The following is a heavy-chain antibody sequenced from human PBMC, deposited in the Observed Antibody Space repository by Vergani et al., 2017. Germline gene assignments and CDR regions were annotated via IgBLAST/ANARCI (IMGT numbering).Heavy chain of an antibody. Sequence: QVQLVQSGAEVKKPGASVKVSCKASGYTFTSYYMHWVRQAPGQGLEWMGIINPSGGSTSYAQKFQGRVNMARDTSTSTVYMGLSSLRSEDTAVYYCARGGYSSSWYRNWFDPWGQGTLVTVSS. V-gene: IGHV1-46*01. J-gene: IGHJ5*02. CDR3: ARGGYSSSWYRNWFDP. CDR1: GYTFTSYY. CDR2: INPSGGST. D-gene: IGHD6-13*01.